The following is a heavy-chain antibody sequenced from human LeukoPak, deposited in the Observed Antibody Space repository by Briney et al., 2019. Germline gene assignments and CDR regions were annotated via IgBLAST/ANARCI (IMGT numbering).Heavy chain of an antibody. CDR2: ISSSSSTI. CDR1: GFTFSSYS. Sequence: GGSLRLSCAASGFTFSSYSMNWVRQAAGKGLEWVSYISSSSSTIYYADSVKGRFTISRDNAKNSLYLQMNSLRAEDTAVYYCARDMQYSSSWYWFDYWGQGTLVTVSS. V-gene: IGHV3-48*04. CDR3: ARDMQYSSSWYWFDY. D-gene: IGHD6-13*01. J-gene: IGHJ4*02.